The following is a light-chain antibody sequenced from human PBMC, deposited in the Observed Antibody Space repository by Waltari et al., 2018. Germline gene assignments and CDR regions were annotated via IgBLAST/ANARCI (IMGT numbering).Light chain of an antibody. V-gene: IGLV3-1*01. Sequence: SYELSQPPSESVSPGQTAVISCSGAALGNKFVWWYQQRPGQSPVLVLYQDDKRPPGIPERFSGSNAGTRATLIIVGTQPMDEADYYCQAWDRTTAVFGGGTKLTVL. CDR1: ALGNKF. CDR3: QAWDRTTAV. CDR2: QDD. J-gene: IGLJ2*01.